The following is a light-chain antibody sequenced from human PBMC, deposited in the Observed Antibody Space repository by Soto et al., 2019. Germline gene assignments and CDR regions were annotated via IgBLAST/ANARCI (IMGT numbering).Light chain of an antibody. CDR3: QQTYSSPET. Sequence: DIQMTQSPSSLSASVGDRVTITCRASQSISNYLNWFQHKPGNPPKLLIYAASILQGGVPSRFSARGSGTDFTLTINSLQPEDFATYYCQQTYSSPETFGQGTKVEI. V-gene: IGKV1-39*01. CDR2: AAS. CDR1: QSISNY. J-gene: IGKJ1*01.